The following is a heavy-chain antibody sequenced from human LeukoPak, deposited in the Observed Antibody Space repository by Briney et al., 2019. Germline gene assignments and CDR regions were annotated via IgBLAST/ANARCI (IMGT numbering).Heavy chain of an antibody. CDR3: ARNLPPVT. Sequence: SETLSLTCTVSGGSISSYYWSWIRQPPGKGLEWIGEINHSGSTNYNPSLKSRVTISVDTSKNQFSLKLSSVTAADTAVYYCARNLPPVTWGQGTLVTVSS. V-gene: IGHV4-34*01. J-gene: IGHJ5*02. D-gene: IGHD3-22*01. CDR1: GGSISSYY. CDR2: INHSGST.